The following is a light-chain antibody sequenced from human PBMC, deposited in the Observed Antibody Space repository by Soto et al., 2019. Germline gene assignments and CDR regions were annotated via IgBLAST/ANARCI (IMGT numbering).Light chain of an antibody. CDR2: AAS. Sequence: DIQMTQSPSTLSASVGDRVTITCRASQSISNRLAWYQQKPGKVPKLLIYAASSLESGVPSRFSGSGSGTEFTLTISSLQPDDFATYYCQKYNSYSRTFGQGTKVDI. CDR3: QKYNSYSRT. CDR1: QSISNR. V-gene: IGKV1-5*01. J-gene: IGKJ1*01.